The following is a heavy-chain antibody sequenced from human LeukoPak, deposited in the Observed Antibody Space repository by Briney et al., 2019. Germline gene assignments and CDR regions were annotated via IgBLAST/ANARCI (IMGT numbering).Heavy chain of an antibody. CDR2: ISSSSSTI. CDR3: ASNRVVIQVDAFDI. D-gene: IGHD2-21*01. Sequence: GGSLRLSCAASGFIFSSYSMNWVRQAPGKGLEWVSYISSSSSTIYYADSVKGRFTISRDNAKNSLYLQMNSLRAEDTAVYYCASNRVVIQVDAFDIWGQGALVTVSS. V-gene: IGHV3-48*01. CDR1: GFIFSSYS. J-gene: IGHJ3*02.